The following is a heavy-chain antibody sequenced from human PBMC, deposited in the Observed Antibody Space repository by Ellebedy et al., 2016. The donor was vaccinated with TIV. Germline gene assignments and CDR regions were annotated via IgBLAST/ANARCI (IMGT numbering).Heavy chain of an antibody. D-gene: IGHD6-19*01. CDR2: ISPVGGST. CDR3: ARSQTMAGTQRGGYFDL. J-gene: IGHJ2*01. Sequence: PGGSLRLSCAASGFIFRDYAMTWVRQAPGKGLEYVSAISPVGGSTSDADSVKGRFTVSRDNSKNTLYLQMNSLRAEDTAVYYWARSQTMAGTQRGGYFDLWGRGTLVTVSS. V-gene: IGHV3-23*01. CDR1: GFIFRDYA.